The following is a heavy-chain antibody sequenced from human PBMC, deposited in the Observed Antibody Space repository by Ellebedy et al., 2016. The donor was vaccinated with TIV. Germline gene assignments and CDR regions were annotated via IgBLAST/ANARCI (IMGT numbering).Heavy chain of an antibody. V-gene: IGHV3-7*03. J-gene: IGHJ5*02. Sequence: GGSLRLSXAASGFAFSSYWMSWVRQAPGKGLEWVANIKQDGSEKYYVDSVKGRFTISRDNAKNSLYLQMNSLRAEDTAVYYCARLQMTTTLNWFDPWGQGTLVTVSS. CDR1: GFAFSSYW. D-gene: IGHD4-17*01. CDR3: ARLQMTTTLNWFDP. CDR2: IKQDGSEK.